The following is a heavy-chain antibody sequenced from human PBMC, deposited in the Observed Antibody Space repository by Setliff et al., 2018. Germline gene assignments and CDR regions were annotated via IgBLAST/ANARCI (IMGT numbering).Heavy chain of an antibody. CDR2: INQRESAK. CDR1: GFIFNNFW. CDR3: ARTDGTNLGYFDN. J-gene: IGHJ4*02. Sequence: GEFLKISCSASGFIFNNFWMSWVRQAPGKGLEWVANINQRESAKLYVDSVKGRFTISRDNAENSLYLQMTSLRAEDTAVYYCARTDGTNLGYFDNWGQGTLVTVSS. V-gene: IGHV3-7*03. D-gene: IGHD2-8*01.